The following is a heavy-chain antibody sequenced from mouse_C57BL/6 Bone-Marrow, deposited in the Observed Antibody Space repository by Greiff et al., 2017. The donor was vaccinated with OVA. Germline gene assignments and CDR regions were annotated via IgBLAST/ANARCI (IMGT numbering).Heavy chain of an antibody. CDR2: IYPGSGNT. D-gene: IGHD1-1*01. CDR1: GYTFTVYS. CDR3: SRGVLQYLYFDY. Sequence: QVQLQQSGAELVRPGASVKLSCKASGYTFTVYSIHWVKQTPGQGLEWIARIYPGSGNTYYNEKFKGKATLTAEKSSSTAYVQLSSLTSEDAAVYVCSRGVLQYLYFDYWGQGTTLTVSS. J-gene: IGHJ2*01. V-gene: IGHV1-76*01.